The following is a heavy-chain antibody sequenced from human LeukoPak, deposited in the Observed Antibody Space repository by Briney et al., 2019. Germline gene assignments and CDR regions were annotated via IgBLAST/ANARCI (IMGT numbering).Heavy chain of an antibody. V-gene: IGHV4-30-4*01. D-gene: IGHD3-16*02. CDR2: IYYSGST. CDR3: ARVNTFGGVIVEYYFDY. J-gene: IGHJ4*02. Sequence: PSQTLSLTCTVPGGSISSGDYYWSWIRQPPGKGLEWIGYIYYSGSTYYNPSLKSRVTISVDTSKNQFSLKLSSVTAADTAVYYCARVNTFGGVIVEYYFDYWGQGTLVTVSS. CDR1: GGSISSGDYY.